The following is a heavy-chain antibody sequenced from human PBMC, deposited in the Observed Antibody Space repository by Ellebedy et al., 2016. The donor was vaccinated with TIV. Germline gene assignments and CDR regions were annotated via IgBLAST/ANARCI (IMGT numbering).Heavy chain of an antibody. Sequence: GESLKISCAASGFTFRTYAIHWVRQAPGKGLEWVAIISFDGSDEYYADSVKGRFTISRDNSRNTVYLLMNSLRTEDTAVYYCARGAPPPMASDVIDFWGQGALVIVSS. CDR1: GFTFRTYA. CDR3: ARGAPPPMASDVIDF. V-gene: IGHV3-30*01. CDR2: ISFDGSDE. J-gene: IGHJ4*02. D-gene: IGHD5-24*01.